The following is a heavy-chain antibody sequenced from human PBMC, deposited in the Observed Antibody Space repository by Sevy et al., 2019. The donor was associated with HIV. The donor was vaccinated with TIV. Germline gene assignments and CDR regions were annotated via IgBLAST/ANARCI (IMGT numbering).Heavy chain of an antibody. CDR2: IYTSGST. J-gene: IGHJ3*02. CDR1: GGSISSYY. CDR3: ARGRRDSSGYYYEVHAFDI. D-gene: IGHD3-22*01. V-gene: IGHV4-4*07. Sequence: SETLSLTCTVSGGSISSYYWSWIRQPAGKGLEWIGRIYTSGSTNYNPSLKSRVTMSVDTSKNQFSVKLSSVTAADTAVYYCARGRRDSSGYYYEVHAFDIWGQGTMVTVSS.